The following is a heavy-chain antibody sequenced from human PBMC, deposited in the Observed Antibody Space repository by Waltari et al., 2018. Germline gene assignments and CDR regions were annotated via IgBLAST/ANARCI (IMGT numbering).Heavy chain of an antibody. J-gene: IGHJ4*02. CDR2: INPNSSGT. V-gene: IGHV1-2*06. CDR1: GYIFTGHH. CDR3: ARDPDYIAY. Sequence: QVQLVQSGAEVKKPGAPVTVSCTASGYIFTGHHMHWVRRAHGQGIEWMGHINPNSSGTDYAQKFRGRVTMTMYTSTSTADMGVRRRISDDTAVYYCARDPDYIAYWGQGTLVTVSS.